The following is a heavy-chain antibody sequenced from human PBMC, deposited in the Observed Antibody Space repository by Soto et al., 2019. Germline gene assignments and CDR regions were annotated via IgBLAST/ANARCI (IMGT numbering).Heavy chain of an antibody. CDR2: IYYSGST. J-gene: IGHJ4*02. Sequence: SAPLSLTCRVSGASIGSSYWSWIRQPPGKGLEWIGYIYYSGSTNYNPSLKSRVTISVDTSKNQFSLKLSSVTAADTAVYYCARRYGPGFDYWGQGTLVTVSS. CDR1: GASIGSSY. V-gene: IGHV4-59*08. CDR3: ARRYGPGFDY. D-gene: IGHD4-17*01.